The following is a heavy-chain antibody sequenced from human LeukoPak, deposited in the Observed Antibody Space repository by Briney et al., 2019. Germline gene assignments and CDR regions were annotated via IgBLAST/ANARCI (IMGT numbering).Heavy chain of an antibody. CDR3: AKQFLGSGSYYRYSFDY. CDR1: GYAFNDYA. CDR2: ISGSGGSR. D-gene: IGHD3-10*01. J-gene: IGHJ4*02. Sequence: PGRSLRLSCAASGYAFNDYAMHWVRQAPGKGLEWVSAISGSGGSRNYADSVKGRFTISRDNSKNTLYLQMNSLRAEDTAVYYCAKQFLGSGSYYRYSFDYWGQGTLVTVSS. V-gene: IGHV3-23*01.